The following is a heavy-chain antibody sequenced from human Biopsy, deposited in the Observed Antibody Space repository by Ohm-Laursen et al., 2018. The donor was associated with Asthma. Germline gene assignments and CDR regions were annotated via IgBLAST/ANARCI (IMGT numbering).Heavy chain of an antibody. CDR1: GYTFIGFH. J-gene: IGHJ5*02. CDR2: INPNSGGT. Sequence: ASVKVSCKASGYTFIGFHIHWMRQAPGQGLEWMGRINPNSGGTNYAQKFQGRVTMTRDTSIGTAYMEVSRLRSDDTAVYYCARGQKSAGDRWFDPWGQGTLVTVSS. CDR3: ARGQKSAGDRWFDP. V-gene: IGHV1-2*06. D-gene: IGHD6-13*01.